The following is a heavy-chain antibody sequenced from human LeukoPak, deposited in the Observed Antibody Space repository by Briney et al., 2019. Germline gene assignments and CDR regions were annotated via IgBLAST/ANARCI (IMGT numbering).Heavy chain of an antibody. CDR3: ARDLGGYNYGYSFDY. V-gene: IGHV4-4*07. D-gene: IGHD5-18*01. J-gene: IGHJ4*02. CDR2: IYATGAT. CDR1: GGSISGYY. Sequence: PSETLSLTCTVSGGSISGYYWNWIRQPAGKGLEWIGRIYATGATNYNPSLMSRVTMSVDTSKNQFSLKLFSVTAADTAVYYCARDLGGYNYGYSFDYWGQGTLVTVSS.